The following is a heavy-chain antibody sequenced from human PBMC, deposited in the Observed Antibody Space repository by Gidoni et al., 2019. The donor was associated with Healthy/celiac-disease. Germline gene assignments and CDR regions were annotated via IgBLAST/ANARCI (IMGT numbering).Heavy chain of an antibody. Sequence: EVQLLESGGGLVQPGGSLRLSCAASGFTFSSYAMSWVRQAPGKGLEWVSAISGSGGSTYYADSVKGRFTISRDNSKNTLYLQMNSLRAEDTAVYYCATCPLIAYGSGSYSPMLFDYWGQGTLVTVSS. V-gene: IGHV3-23*01. D-gene: IGHD3-10*01. CDR3: ATCPLIAYGSGSYSPMLFDY. CDR1: GFTFSSYA. CDR2: ISGSGGST. J-gene: IGHJ4*02.